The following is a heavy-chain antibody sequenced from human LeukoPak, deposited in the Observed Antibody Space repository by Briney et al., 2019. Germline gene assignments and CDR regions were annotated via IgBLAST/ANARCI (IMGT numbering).Heavy chain of an antibody. CDR1: GGSISSYY. Sequence: SETLSLTCTVSGGSISSYYWSWIRQPPGKGLEWIGYIYYSGSTNYNPSLKSRVTISVDKSKNQFSLKLSSVTAADTAVYYCARNLIYGSGSSYWGQGTLVTVSS. V-gene: IGHV4-59*12. J-gene: IGHJ4*02. CDR3: ARNLIYGSGSSY. CDR2: IYYSGST. D-gene: IGHD3-10*01.